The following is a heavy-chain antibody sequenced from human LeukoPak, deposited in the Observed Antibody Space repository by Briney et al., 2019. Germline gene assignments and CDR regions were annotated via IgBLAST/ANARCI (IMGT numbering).Heavy chain of an antibody. J-gene: IGHJ5*02. V-gene: IGHV1-18*01. Sequence: ASVKVSCKASGYTFTSYGISWVRQAPGQGLEWMGWISAYNGKTNYAQKLQGRVTMTTNTSTSTAYMELRSLRSDDTAVYYCARDLWRYDFWSGYYPNWFDPWGQGTLVTVSS. CDR3: ARDLWRYDFWSGYYPNWFDP. D-gene: IGHD3-3*01. CDR1: GYTFTSYG. CDR2: ISAYNGKT.